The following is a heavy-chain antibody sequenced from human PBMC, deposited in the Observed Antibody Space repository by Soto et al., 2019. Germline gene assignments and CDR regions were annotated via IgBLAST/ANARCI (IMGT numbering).Heavy chain of an antibody. V-gene: IGHV1-69*01. J-gene: IGHJ4*02. D-gene: IGHD1-26*01. CDR3: ARDGGRHSGGIDY. Sequence: QVQLVQSGAAVKKPGSSVKVSCKASGGTFSSYSINWVRQAPGQGLEWMGEIIPNFGTANHAQKFQGRVTMTADESTSTAYMELSSLRSEDTAVYYCARDGGRHSGGIDYWGQGTLVTVSS. CDR2: IIPNFGTA. CDR1: GGTFSSYS.